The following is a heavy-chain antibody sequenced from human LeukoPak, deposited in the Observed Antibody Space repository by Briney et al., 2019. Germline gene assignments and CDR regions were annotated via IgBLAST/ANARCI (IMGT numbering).Heavy chain of an antibody. Sequence: PGGSLRLSCTASGFTFSTYSMNWVRQAPGKGLEWVSFISSGSTDIYYTDSVKGRFTISRDNAKNSLYLQMNSLRAEDTAVYYCARASHYGSGSYGYYYYMDVWGKGTTVTVSS. V-gene: IGHV3-21*04. D-gene: IGHD3-10*01. CDR1: GFTFSTYS. CDR3: ARASHYGSGSYGYYYYMDV. CDR2: ISSGSTDI. J-gene: IGHJ6*03.